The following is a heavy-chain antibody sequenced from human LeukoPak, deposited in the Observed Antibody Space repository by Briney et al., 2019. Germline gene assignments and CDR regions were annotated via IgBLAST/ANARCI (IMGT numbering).Heavy chain of an antibody. V-gene: IGHV3-74*01. CDR1: GFTFSTYR. D-gene: IGHD2-21*02. Sequence: GGSLRLSCAASGFTFSTYRMHWVRQGPGKGLVWVSRINSDGSSTTYADSVKGRFTISRDNAENSLILQMNSLRAEDTALYYCARERLSCGGDCLDDWGQGTLVTVSS. J-gene: IGHJ4*02. CDR2: INSDGSST. CDR3: ARERLSCGGDCLDD.